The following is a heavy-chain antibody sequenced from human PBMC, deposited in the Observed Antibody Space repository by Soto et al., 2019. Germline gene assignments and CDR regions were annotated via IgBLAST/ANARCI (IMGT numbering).Heavy chain of an antibody. CDR2: IYYSGST. CDR1: GGSISSYY. J-gene: IGHJ4*02. Sequence: PSETLSLTCTVSGGSISSYYWSWIRQPPGKGLEWIGYIYYSGSTNYNPSLKSRVTISVDTSKNQFSLKLSSVTAADTAVYYCARHELWFEKFDDWGQGTLVTVSS. CDR3: ARHELWFEKFDD. D-gene: IGHD3-10*01. V-gene: IGHV4-59*08.